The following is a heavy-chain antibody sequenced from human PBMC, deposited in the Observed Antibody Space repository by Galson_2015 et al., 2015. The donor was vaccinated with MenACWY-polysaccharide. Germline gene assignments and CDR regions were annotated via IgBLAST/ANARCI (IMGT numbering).Heavy chain of an antibody. D-gene: IGHD2-2*01. Sequence: SLRLSCAASGFTFNSYSMNWVRQAPGKGLEWVPSISSSSSYIYYADSVKGRFTISRDNAKNSLYLQMNSLRAEDTAVYYCARDLPGYCSSTSCLYYHYGMDVWGQGTTVTVSS. J-gene: IGHJ6*02. CDR3: ARDLPGYCSSTSCLYYHYGMDV. V-gene: IGHV3-21*06. CDR1: GFTFNSYS. CDR2: ISSSSSYI.